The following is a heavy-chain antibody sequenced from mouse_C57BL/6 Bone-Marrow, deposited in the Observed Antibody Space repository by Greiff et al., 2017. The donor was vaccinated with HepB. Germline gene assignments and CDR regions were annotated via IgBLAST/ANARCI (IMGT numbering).Heavy chain of an antibody. CDR3: ARLATTVVADY. CDR1: GYAFSSYW. J-gene: IGHJ2*01. Sequence: QVHVKQSGAELAKPGASVKISCKASGYAFSSYWMNWVKQRPGEGLEWIGQIYPGDGDTNYNGKFKGKATLTADKSSSTAYMQLSSLTSEDSAVYFCARLATTVVADYWGQGTTLTVSS. D-gene: IGHD1-1*01. V-gene: IGHV1-80*01. CDR2: IYPGDGDT.